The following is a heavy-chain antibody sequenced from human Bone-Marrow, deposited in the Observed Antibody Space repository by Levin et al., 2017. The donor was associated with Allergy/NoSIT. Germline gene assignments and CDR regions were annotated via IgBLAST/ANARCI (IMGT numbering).Heavy chain of an antibody. CDR3: AKVDSPRGYSLYYGLDV. J-gene: IGHJ6*02. CDR1: GFMLYSYA. D-gene: IGHD3-22*01. CDR2: ISASGGST. V-gene: IGHV3-23*01. Sequence: AGGSLRLSCKASGFMLYSYAMNWVRQAPGKGLEWVSGISASGGSTYYAASVTRFTISRDNSKNMLYLQMNNLSDEDTAVYYCAKVDSPRGYSLYYGLDVWGQGTTVTVSS.